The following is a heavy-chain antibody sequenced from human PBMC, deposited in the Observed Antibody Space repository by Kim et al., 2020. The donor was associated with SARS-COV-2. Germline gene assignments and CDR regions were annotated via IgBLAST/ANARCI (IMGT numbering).Heavy chain of an antibody. V-gene: IGHV4-4*02. J-gene: IGHJ4*02. CDR1: GGSISSSNW. CDR2: IYHSGST. Sequence: SETLSLTCAVSGGSISSSNWWSWVRQPPGKGLEWIGEIYHSGSTNYNPSLKSRVTISVDKSKNQFSLKLSSVTAADTAVYYCTGRPYYDSSGYYWNWGQGTLVTVSS. D-gene: IGHD3-22*01. CDR3: TGRPYYDSSGYYWN.